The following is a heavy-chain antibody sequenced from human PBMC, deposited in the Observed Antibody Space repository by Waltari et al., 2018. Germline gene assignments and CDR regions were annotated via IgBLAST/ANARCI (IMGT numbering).Heavy chain of an antibody. CDR3: ARMTTTDDAFDV. CDR1: GVSLTTTAMR. V-gene: IGHV2-70*04. D-gene: IGHD4-4*01. CDR2: IDWDDDK. Sequence: QVTLKESGPALVQPTQTLTLTCTVSGVSLTTTAMRVSWIRQPPGKALEWLARIDWDDDKFYNTSLKTRLTISQDTSKNQVVLRMTNMDPVDTATYYCARMTTTDDAFDVWGQGTMVTVSS. J-gene: IGHJ3*01.